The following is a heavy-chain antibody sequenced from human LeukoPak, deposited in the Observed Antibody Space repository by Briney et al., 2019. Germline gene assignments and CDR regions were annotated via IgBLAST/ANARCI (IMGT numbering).Heavy chain of an antibody. D-gene: IGHD6-13*01. Sequence: ASVKVSCKASGYRLTSYGISWVRQAPGQGLEWMGWISTYIVNTNYAQKFQDRVTMTTDTFTSTAYMELRSMRSDDTAVYYCARCSVSYSSSWHYYFDYWGQGTLVTVSS. CDR3: ARCSVSYSSSWHYYFDY. V-gene: IGHV1-18*01. CDR1: GYRLTSYG. CDR2: ISTYIVNT. J-gene: IGHJ4*02.